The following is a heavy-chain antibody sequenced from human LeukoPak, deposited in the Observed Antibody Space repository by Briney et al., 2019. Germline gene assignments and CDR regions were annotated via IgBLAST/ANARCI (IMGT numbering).Heavy chain of an antibody. Sequence: GGSLRLSCAASGFTFSSYAMHWVRQAPGKGLEWVAVISYDGSNKYYADSVKGRFTISTDNSKNTLYLQMNSLRAEDTAVYYCARDFHYYDSSGAFDYWGQGTLVTVSS. CDR1: GFTFSSYA. J-gene: IGHJ4*02. D-gene: IGHD3-22*01. CDR2: ISYDGSNK. V-gene: IGHV3-30-3*01. CDR3: ARDFHYYDSSGAFDY.